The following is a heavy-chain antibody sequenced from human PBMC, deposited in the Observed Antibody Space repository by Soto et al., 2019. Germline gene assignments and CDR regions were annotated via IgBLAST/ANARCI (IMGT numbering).Heavy chain of an antibody. D-gene: IGHD6-19*01. V-gene: IGHV3-30-3*01. CDR1: GFTFSSYA. J-gene: IGHJ5*02. Sequence: QVQLVESGGGVVQPGRSLRLSCAASGFTFSSYAMHWVRQAPGKGLEWVAVISYDGSNKYYADSVKGRFTISRDNSKNTLYLQMNSLRAEGTAVYYCARGANSSGWLGNWFDPWGQGTLVTVSS. CDR3: ARGANSSGWLGNWFDP. CDR2: ISYDGSNK.